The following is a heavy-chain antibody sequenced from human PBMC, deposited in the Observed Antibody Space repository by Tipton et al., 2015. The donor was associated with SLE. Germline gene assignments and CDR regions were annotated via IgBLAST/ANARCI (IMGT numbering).Heavy chain of an antibody. CDR2: INHSGST. D-gene: IGHD6-6*01. CDR1: GGSFSGYY. V-gene: IGHV4-34*01. J-gene: IGHJ5*02. CDR3: ARGAAARHWFDP. Sequence: TLSLTCAVYGGSFSGYYWSWIRQPPGKGLEWIGEINHSGSTNYNPSLKSRVTISVDTSKNQFFLKLSSVTAADTAVYYCARGAAARHWFDPWGQGTLVTVSS.